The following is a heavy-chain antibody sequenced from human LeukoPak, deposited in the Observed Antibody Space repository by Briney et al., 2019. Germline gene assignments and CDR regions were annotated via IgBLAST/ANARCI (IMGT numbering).Heavy chain of an antibody. CDR1: GFTFTTYS. CDR3: ARSLVVGATYPYH. D-gene: IGHD1-26*01. Sequence: PGGSLRLSCEASGFTFTTYSMTWVRQAPGKGLEWVSIISSGSSAIFSADALKGRFTISRDDARNLLYLDMNSLRAEDTAVYYCARSLVVGATYPYHWGQGTLVTVSS. V-gene: IGHV3-21*01. CDR2: ISSGSSAI. J-gene: IGHJ5*02.